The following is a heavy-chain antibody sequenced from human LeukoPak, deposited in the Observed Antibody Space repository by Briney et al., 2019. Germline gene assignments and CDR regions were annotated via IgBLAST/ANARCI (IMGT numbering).Heavy chain of an antibody. CDR2: INHSGST. D-gene: IGHD3-16*02. CDR3: ARGLTPLLRGSYRRSGEDY. V-gene: IGHV4-34*01. CDR1: GGSFSGYY. J-gene: IGHJ4*02. Sequence: PSETLSLTCAVYGGSFSGYYWSWIRQPPGKGLEWIGEINHSGSTNYNPSLKSRVTISVDTSKNQFSLKLSSVTAADTAVYYCARGLTPLLRGSYRRSGEDYWGQGTLVTVSS.